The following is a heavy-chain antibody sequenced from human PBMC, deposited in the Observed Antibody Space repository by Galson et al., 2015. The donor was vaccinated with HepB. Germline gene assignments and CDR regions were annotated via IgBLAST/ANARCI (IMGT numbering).Heavy chain of an antibody. CDR1: GFTFSSYS. D-gene: IGHD6-6*01. CDR3: ARDPSQYEYSSLRLYYYYGMDV. Sequence: SLRLSCAASGFTFSSYSMNWVRQAPGKGLEWVSSISSSSSYIYYADSVKGRFTISRDNAKNSLYLQMNSLRAEDTAVYYCARDPSQYEYSSLRLYYYYGMDVWGQGTTVTVSS. J-gene: IGHJ6*02. CDR2: ISSSSSYI. V-gene: IGHV3-21*01.